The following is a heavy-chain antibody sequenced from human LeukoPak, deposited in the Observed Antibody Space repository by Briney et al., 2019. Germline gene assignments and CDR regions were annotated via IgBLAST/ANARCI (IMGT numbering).Heavy chain of an antibody. CDR1: GFTVSSNE. Sequence: GGSLRLSCAASGFTVSSNEMSWVRQAPGKGLEWVSSITSGSSYIYYADSVKGRFTISRDNSKNTLYLQMNSLRAEDTAVYYCARSPEDTNIGYSASYYYYYYMDVWGKGTTVTVSS. D-gene: IGHD5-12*01. CDR3: ARSPEDTNIGYSASYYYYYYMDV. CDR2: ITSGSSYI. J-gene: IGHJ6*03. V-gene: IGHV3-21*04.